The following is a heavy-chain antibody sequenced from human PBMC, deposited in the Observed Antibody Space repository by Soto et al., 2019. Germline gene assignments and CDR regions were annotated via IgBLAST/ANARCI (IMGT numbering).Heavy chain of an antibody. CDR1: GFTFSSYG. Sequence: QVQLVESGGGVVQPGRSLRLSCAASGFTFSSYGMHWVRQAPGKGLEWVAVIWYDGSNKYYADSVKGRFTISRDNSKNTLYLQMNSLRAEDTAVYYCARVGQQLLKGGYYYYYGMDVWGQGTTVTVSS. CDR3: ARVGQQLLKGGYYYYYGMDV. J-gene: IGHJ6*02. D-gene: IGHD6-13*01. CDR2: IWYDGSNK. V-gene: IGHV3-33*01.